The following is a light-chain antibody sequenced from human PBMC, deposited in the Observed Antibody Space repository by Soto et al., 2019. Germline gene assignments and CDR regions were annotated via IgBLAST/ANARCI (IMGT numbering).Light chain of an antibody. J-gene: IGKJ1*01. CDR2: GAS. V-gene: IGKV3-20*01. CDR3: QQYVSSVT. CDR1: QSVDSSF. Sequence: EIVLTQSPGSLSLSPGERATLSCRASQSVDSSFFAWYQQKPGQAPRLLIYGASNRATGIPDRFSGIGSGTDFTLTISILEPEDFAVYYCQQYVSSVTFGQGTKVEIK.